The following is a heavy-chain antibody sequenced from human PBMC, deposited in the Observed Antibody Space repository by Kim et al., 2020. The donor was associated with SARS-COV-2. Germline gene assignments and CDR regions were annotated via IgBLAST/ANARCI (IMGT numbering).Heavy chain of an antibody. CDR2: ST. J-gene: IGHJ5*02. V-gene: IGHV4-39*01. CDR3: ARLPRDWFDP. Sequence: STYYNPSLKSRVTISVDTSKNQFSLKLSSVTAADTAVYYCARLPRDWFDPWGQGTLVTVSS.